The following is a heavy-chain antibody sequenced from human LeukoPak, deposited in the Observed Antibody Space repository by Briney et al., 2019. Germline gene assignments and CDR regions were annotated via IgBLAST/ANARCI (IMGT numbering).Heavy chain of an antibody. CDR3: AEVFAGPWGYTYDHYLDY. Sequence: GGSLRLSCAASGFTFNSYDMHWVRQAPGKGLEWVAVISSDGGNKIYADSVKGRFAISRDNSRDTLYLQMNSLRAEDTAVFYCAEVFAGPWGYTYDHYLDYWRQGTLVTVSS. V-gene: IGHV3-30*18. J-gene: IGHJ4*02. CDR2: ISSDGGNK. D-gene: IGHD5-18*01. CDR1: GFTFNSYD.